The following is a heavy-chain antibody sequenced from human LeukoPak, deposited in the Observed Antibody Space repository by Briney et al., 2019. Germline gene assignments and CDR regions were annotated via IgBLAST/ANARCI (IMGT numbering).Heavy chain of an antibody. Sequence: GGSLRLSCAGSGFTFSTYWMQWVRQDPGKGLVWVSRINSDGSTTAYADSVKGRFTISRDNAKNTVYLQMNSLRAEDTAVYYCVGVATTTLFDFWGQGTLVTVSS. J-gene: IGHJ4*02. V-gene: IGHV3-74*01. CDR3: VGVATTTLFDF. CDR1: GFTFSTYW. CDR2: INSDGSTT. D-gene: IGHD5-12*01.